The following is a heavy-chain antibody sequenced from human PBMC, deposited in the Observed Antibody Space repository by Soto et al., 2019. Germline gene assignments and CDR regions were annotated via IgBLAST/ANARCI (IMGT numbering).Heavy chain of an antibody. V-gene: IGHV4-59*01. Sequence: QVQLQESGPGLVKPSETLSLTCTVSGGSITPYYWSWIRQPPGKRLEWIGYISSSGFTNYNPSLNIRVTISVDTSKNQFSLKLSSVTAADTAVYYCVRDCYSSSCFDLWGQGTLVTVSS. CDR1: GGSITPYY. CDR2: ISSSGFT. CDR3: VRDCYSSSCFDL. D-gene: IGHD6-13*01. J-gene: IGHJ4*02.